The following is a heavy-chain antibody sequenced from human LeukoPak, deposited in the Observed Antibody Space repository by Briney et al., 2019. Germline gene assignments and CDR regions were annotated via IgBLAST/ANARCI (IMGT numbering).Heavy chain of an antibody. CDR1: GFTFSSYA. CDR3: AKNRGGGLHYYMDV. Sequence: GGSLRLSCAASGFTFSSYAMSWVRQAPGKGLEWVSVISGSGGTTYSADSVKGRFTISRDNSKNTLYLQMNSLRAEDTAVYYCAKNRGGGLHYYMDVWGKGTTVTVSS. V-gene: IGHV3-23*01. CDR2: ISGSGGTT. J-gene: IGHJ6*03. D-gene: IGHD4-23*01.